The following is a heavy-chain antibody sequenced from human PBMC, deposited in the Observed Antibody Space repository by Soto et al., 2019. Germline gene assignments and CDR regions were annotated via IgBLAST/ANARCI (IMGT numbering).Heavy chain of an antibody. J-gene: IGHJ4*02. CDR2: IYYSGST. CDR1: GGSISSYY. V-gene: IGHV4-59*01. D-gene: IGHD5-18*01. Sequence: SETLSLTCTVSGGSISSYYWSWIRQPPGKGLEWIGYIYYSGSTNYNPSLKSRVTISADTSNNQFSLKMSSVTAADTAVYDCARAPRGYSYGPFDYTGQQTLVTVSS. CDR3: ARAPRGYSYGPFDY.